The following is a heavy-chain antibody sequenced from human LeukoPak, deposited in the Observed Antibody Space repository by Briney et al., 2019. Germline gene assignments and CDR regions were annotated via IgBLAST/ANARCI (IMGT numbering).Heavy chain of an antibody. Sequence: GGSLRLSCAASGFTFSDYDMSWIRQAPGKGLEWVSKISGSGSSIFYADSVKGRLTISRDNAKNSLYLQMNSLRAEDTAVYNCARDRYDFWSGHYYYYMDVWGKGTTVTVSS. CDR3: ARDRYDFWSGHYYYYMDV. CDR2: ISGSGSSI. D-gene: IGHD3-3*01. J-gene: IGHJ6*03. V-gene: IGHV3-11*04. CDR1: GFTFSDYD.